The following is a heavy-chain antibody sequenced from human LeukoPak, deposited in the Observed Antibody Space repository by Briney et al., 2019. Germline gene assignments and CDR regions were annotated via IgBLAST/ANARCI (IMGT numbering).Heavy chain of an antibody. D-gene: IGHD3-16*01. CDR1: GFTFSSYT. J-gene: IGHJ6*03. Sequence: PGGSLRLSCTASGFTFSSYTFNWVRQAPGKGLEWVSYINSGSNSLYSADSVKGRFTISRDNAKKSLYLQMNSLRAEDTAVYYCARDSRLRLGGNSYYYYYMDVWGKGTTVTVSS. V-gene: IGHV3-48*01. CDR3: ARDSRLRLGGNSYYYYYMDV. CDR2: INSGSNSL.